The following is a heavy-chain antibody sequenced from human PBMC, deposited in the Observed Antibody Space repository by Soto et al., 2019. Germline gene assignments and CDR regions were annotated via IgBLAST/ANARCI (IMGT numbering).Heavy chain of an antibody. CDR3: VSQDYNSSTDASFLVNGYFDL. CDR1: GASISNNSFY. V-gene: IGHV4-39*07. CDR2: IYDRGDT. Sequence: SETLSLTCTVSGASISNNSFYWGWIRQPPGRGLECLGNIYDRGDTHYNPSLNSRVTISVDTSKNQFSLTLSSVTAADTAVYYCVSQDYNSSTDASFLVNGYFDLWGRGILVT. D-gene: IGHD6-6*01. J-gene: IGHJ2*01.